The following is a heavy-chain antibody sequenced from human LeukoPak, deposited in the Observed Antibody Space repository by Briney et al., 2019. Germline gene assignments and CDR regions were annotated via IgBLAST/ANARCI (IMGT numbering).Heavy chain of an antibody. CDR3: ARDEAVLRFLEWLDYYYMDV. V-gene: IGHV1-2*02. CDR2: INPDSGGT. CDR1: GYTFTGYY. D-gene: IGHD3-3*01. J-gene: IGHJ6*03. Sequence: ASVKVSCKASGYTFTGYYMHWVRQAPGQGLEWMGWINPDSGGTNYAQKFQGRVTMTRDTSISTAYMELSRLRSDGTAVYYCARDEAVLRFLEWLDYYYMDVWGKGTTVTVSS.